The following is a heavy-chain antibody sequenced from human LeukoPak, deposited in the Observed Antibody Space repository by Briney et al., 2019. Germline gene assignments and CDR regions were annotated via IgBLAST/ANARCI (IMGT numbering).Heavy chain of an antibody. CDR1: GFTFSNYFSNAW. D-gene: IGHD2-2*01. J-gene: IGHJ6*02. CDR3: TTDVHHMRAWDV. Sequence: PGGSLRLSCAASGFTFSNYFSNAWMSWVRQAPGKGLEWVGRIKSKTDGGTTDYAAPVKGRFSISRDDSKNTLYLQMNSLKTEDTAVYYCTTDVHHMRAWDVWGQGTTVTVSS. CDR2: IKSKTDGGTT. V-gene: IGHV3-15*01.